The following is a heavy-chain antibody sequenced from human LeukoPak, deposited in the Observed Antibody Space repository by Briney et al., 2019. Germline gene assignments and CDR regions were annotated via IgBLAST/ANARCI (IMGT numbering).Heavy chain of an antibody. V-gene: IGHV4-39*07. CDR3: ARALRYFDWLFGWFDP. D-gene: IGHD3-9*01. J-gene: IGHJ5*02. CDR1: GGSISSSSYY. CDR2: IYYSGST. Sequence: SETLSLTCTVSGGSISSSSYYWGWIRQPPGKGLEWIGGIYYSGSTYYNPSLKSRVTISVDTSKNQFSLKLSSVTAADTAVYYCARALRYFDWLFGWFDPWGQGTLVTVSS.